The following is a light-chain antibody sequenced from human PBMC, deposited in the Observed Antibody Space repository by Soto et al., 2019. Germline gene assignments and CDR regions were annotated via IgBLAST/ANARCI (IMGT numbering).Light chain of an antibody. CDR3: QQFNGYPWT. V-gene: IGKV1-5*03. CDR1: QNINNL. CDR2: EAS. J-gene: IGKJ1*01. Sequence: DIQMTQSPSTLSASIGDRVTITCLASQNINNLLAWFQQKPGKAPKFLIYEASSLESGVQSRFRGSGYGTEFTLTISGLQPDDFATYYCQQFNGYPWTVGQGTKVEI.